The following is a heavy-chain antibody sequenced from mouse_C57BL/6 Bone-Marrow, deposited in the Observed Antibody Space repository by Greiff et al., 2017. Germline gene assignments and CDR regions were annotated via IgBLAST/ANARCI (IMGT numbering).Heavy chain of an antibody. CDR2: FYPGSGSI. V-gene: IGHV1-62-2*01. Sequence: QVQLQQSGAELVKPGASVKLSCKASGYIFTEYTIHWVKQRSGQGLEWIGWFYPGSGSIKYNERFKDKATLTADKSSNTVYMELSSLTSEDSAVYFCARHERYYDYKGYFDYWDQGTTLTVSS. J-gene: IGHJ2*01. CDR3: ARHERYYDYKGYFDY. D-gene: IGHD2-4*01. CDR1: GYIFTEYT.